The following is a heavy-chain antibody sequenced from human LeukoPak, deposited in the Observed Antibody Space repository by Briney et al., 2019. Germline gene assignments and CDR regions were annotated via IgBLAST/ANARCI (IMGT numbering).Heavy chain of an antibody. V-gene: IGHV3-74*01. CDR3: NVRWGPNSDY. CDR2: ISNDGSTT. CDR1: GFTFSTFW. D-gene: IGHD7-27*01. Sequence: PGGSLRLSCAASGFTFSTFWMHWVRQTPGKGLVWVSRISNDGSTTHPADSVKGRFTISRDNAKNTLFRHMNSLRAEDTAVYYCNVRWGPNSDYWGQGTLVTVSS. J-gene: IGHJ4*02.